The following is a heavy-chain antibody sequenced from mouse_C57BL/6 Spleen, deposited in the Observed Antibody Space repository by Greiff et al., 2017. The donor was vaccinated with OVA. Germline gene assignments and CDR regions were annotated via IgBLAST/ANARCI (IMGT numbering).Heavy chain of an antibody. CDR3: AREADSSGPAWFAY. Sequence: VKLKQPGAELVKPGASVKMSCKASGYTFTSYWITWVKQRPGQGLEWIGDIYPGSGSTNYNEKFKSKATLTVDTSSSTAYMQLSSLTSEDSAVYYCAREADSSGPAWFAYWGQGTLVTVSA. V-gene: IGHV1-55*01. J-gene: IGHJ3*01. CDR2: IYPGSGST. CDR1: GYTFTSYW. D-gene: IGHD3-2*02.